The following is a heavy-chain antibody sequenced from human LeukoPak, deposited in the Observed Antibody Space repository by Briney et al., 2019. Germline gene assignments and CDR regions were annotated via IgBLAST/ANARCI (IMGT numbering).Heavy chain of an antibody. D-gene: IGHD3-9*01. J-gene: IGHJ6*02. CDR3: ARDAYYDILTDIYYYYGMDV. Sequence: PGRSLRLSCAASGFTFSSYAMHWVRQAPGKGLEWVAVISYDGSNKYYADSVKGRFTISRDNSKNTLYLQMNSLRAEDTAVYYCARDAYYDILTDIYYYYGMDVWGQGTTVTVSS. CDR1: GFTFSSYA. V-gene: IGHV3-30-3*01. CDR2: ISYDGSNK.